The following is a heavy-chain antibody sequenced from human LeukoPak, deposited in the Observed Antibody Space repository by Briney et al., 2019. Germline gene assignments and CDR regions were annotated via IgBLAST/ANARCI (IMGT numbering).Heavy chain of an antibody. V-gene: IGHV3-23*01. Sequence: GGSLRLSCAASGFTFSSYAMSWVRQAPGKGLEWVSAISGSGGGTYYADSVKGRFTISRDNSKNTLYLQMNSLRAEDTAVYYCAKDIGGYYYDSSGLFDYWGQGTLVTVSS. D-gene: IGHD3-22*01. CDR3: AKDIGGYYYDSSGLFDY. CDR2: ISGSGGGT. J-gene: IGHJ4*02. CDR1: GFTFSSYA.